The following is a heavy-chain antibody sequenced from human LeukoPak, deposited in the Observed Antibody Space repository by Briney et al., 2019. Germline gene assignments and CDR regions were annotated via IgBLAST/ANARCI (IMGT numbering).Heavy chain of an antibody. J-gene: IGHJ5*02. V-gene: IGHV4-59*08. D-gene: IGHD3-3*01. CDR2: IYYSGST. CDR3: ARLSRFLEWSNWFDP. CDR1: GGPISSYY. Sequence: SEPLSLTCTVSGGPISSYYWSWLRQPPGKGLEWIGYIYYSGSTNYNPSLKSRVTISVDTSKSLFSLKLSSVTAADTAVYYWARLSRFLEWSNWFDPWGQGTLVTVSS.